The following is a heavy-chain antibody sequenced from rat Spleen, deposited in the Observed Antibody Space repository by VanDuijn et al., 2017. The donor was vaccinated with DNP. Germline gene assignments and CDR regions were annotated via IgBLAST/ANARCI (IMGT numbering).Heavy chain of an antibody. J-gene: IGHJ2*01. CDR3: ATLGLFNYGSYCLDY. Sequence: EVQLVESGGGLVQPGRSLKLSCAASGFTFSSYGMAWVRQAPTKGLEWVASISTGGGVTDYRDSVKGRFTISRDNAKNIQYLQMDSLRSEDTATYYCATLGLFNYGSYCLDYWGQGVMVTVSS. CDR2: ISTGGGVT. CDR1: GFTFSSYG. D-gene: IGHD1-3*01. V-gene: IGHV5S13*01.